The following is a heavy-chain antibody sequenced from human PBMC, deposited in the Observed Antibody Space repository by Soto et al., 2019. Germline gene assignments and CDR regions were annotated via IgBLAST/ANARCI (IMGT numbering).Heavy chain of an antibody. J-gene: IGHJ6*03. CDR1: GGSFSGYY. D-gene: IGHD2-15*01. Sequence: QVQLQQWGAGLLKPSETLSLTCAVYGGSFSGYYWSWIRQPPGKGLEWIGEINHSGSTNYNPSLKSRVTISVDTSKNQFSLKLSSVTAADTAVYYCARGGYCSGGSCNAFYYYYMVVWGKGTTVTVSS. V-gene: IGHV4-34*01. CDR2: INHSGST. CDR3: ARGGYCSGGSCNAFYYYYMVV.